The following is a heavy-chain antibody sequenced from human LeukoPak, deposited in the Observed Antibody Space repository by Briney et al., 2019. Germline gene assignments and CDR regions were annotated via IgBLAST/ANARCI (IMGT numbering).Heavy chain of an antibody. CDR3: ARVIGSFRSHWYFAL. V-gene: IGHV4-59*01. J-gene: IGHJ2*01. Sequence: PSETLSLTCTVSGDSITRDFRAWIRQPPGKGLEWIGYVSHSGAPNSNPSLKSRATLSLDTSKNEFSLTLRPVTATDTAVYYCARVIGSFRSHWYFALWGRGTLVTVSS. D-gene: IGHD3-10*01. CDR1: GDSITRDF. CDR2: VSHSGAP.